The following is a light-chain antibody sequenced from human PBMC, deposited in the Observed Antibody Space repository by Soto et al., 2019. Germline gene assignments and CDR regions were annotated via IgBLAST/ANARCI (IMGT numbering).Light chain of an antibody. Sequence: EIVLTQSPATLSLSPGERATLSCRASQSISYYLAWYQQKPGQAPRLLIYDASNRTTGTPARFSGSGSGTDFTLTISSREPTDFAVYYCQQRDNWPLTFGQGTRLEIK. CDR3: QQRDNWPLT. CDR2: DAS. J-gene: IGKJ5*01. CDR1: QSISYY. V-gene: IGKV3-11*01.